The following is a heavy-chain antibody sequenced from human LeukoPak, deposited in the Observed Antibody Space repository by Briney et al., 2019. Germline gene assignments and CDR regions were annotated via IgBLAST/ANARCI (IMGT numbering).Heavy chain of an antibody. D-gene: IGHD6-13*01. J-gene: IGHJ4*02. CDR2: IYTSGST. CDR3: ARGLDPYSSSCGY. V-gene: IGHV4-61*02. Sequence: SQTLSLTCTVSGGSISSGSYSWSWIRQPAGKGLEWIGRIYTSGSTNYNPSLKSRVTISVDTSKNQFSLKLSSVTAADTAVYYCARGLDPYSSSCGYWGQGTLVTVSS. CDR1: GGSISSGSYS.